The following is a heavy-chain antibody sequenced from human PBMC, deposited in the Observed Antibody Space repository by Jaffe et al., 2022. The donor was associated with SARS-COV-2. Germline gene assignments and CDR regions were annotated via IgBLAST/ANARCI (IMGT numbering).Heavy chain of an antibody. CDR2: IYYSGST. J-gene: IGHJ4*02. V-gene: IGHV4-39*01. Sequence: QLQLQESGPGLVKPSETLSLTCSVSGGSRGSNSYYWGWIRQPPEKGLEWIGSIYYSGSTYYNPSLKSRVTISVDTSKNQFSLKLSSVTAADTAVYYCARQVRGVTYYSDYWGQGTLVTVSS. CDR1: GGSRGSNSYY. CDR3: ARQVRGVTYYSDY. D-gene: IGHD2-8*02.